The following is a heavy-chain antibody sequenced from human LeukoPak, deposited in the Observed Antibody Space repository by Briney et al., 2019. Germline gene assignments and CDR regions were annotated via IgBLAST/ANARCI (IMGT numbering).Heavy chain of an antibody. CDR2: INNDGSST. CDR3: ARVVPRGDYYGMDV. J-gene: IGHJ6*01. CDR1: GFTFSSYW. V-gene: IGHV3-74*01. Sequence: GGSLRLSCAASGFTFSSYWMHWVRQAPGKGLVWVSRINNDGSSTSYADSVKGRFAISRDNAKNTLYLQMNSLRAEDTAVYYCARVVPRGDYYGMDVWGQGTTVTVSS.